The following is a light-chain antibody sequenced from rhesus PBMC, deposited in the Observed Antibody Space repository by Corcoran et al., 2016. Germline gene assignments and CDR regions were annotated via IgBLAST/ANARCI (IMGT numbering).Light chain of an antibody. J-gene: IGKJ1*01. V-gene: IGKV1-25*01. CDR3: QHYYSTPRT. Sequence: IQMTQSPSSLSASVGDSVTITCRASQAITNDLAWYQQKPGGTPRLLVYEASSLQSGIPSRFSGSGSGTDFTLTISRLQSEDFATYYCQHYYSTPRTFGQGTKVEIK. CDR2: EAS. CDR1: QAITND.